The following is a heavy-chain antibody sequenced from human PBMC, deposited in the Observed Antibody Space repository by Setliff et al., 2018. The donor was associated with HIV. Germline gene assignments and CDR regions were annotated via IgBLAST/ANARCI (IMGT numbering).Heavy chain of an antibody. J-gene: IGHJ3*02. V-gene: IGHV4-31*03. Sequence: SETLSLTCTVSGGSISSGGYYWSWIRHYPGKGLEWIGYIHYSGNTYYNPSLKSRLTISVDTSKNQFSLNLSSVTAADTAVYYCAREKGRYFDWSHTRDAFDIWGQGTMVTVSS. CDR2: IHYSGNT. CDR1: GGSISSGGYY. CDR3: AREKGRYFDWSHTRDAFDI. D-gene: IGHD3-9*01.